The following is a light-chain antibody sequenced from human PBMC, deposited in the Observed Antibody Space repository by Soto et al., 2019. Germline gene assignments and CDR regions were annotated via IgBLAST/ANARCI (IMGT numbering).Light chain of an antibody. CDR1: QNLSSGY. CDR3: QQYDTSPRT. Sequence: EIVLTQSPGTLSLSPGERATLSCRASQNLSSGYLAWYRQRPGQAPRILIYAASSRAPGIPDRFIGSGSGTDFTLTISRLEPEDFAVYYCQQYDTSPRTFGRGTKVE. J-gene: IGKJ1*01. CDR2: AAS. V-gene: IGKV3-20*01.